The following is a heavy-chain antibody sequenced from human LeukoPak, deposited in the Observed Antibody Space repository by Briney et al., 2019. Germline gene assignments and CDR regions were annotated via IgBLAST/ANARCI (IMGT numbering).Heavy chain of an antibody. CDR3: ATPFRGGYDFDY. Sequence: ASVKVSCKVSGYTLTELSMHWVRQAPGKGLEWMGGFDPEDGETIYAQKFRGRVTMTEDTSTDTAYMELSSLRSEDAAVYYCATPFRGGYDFDYWGQGTLVTVSS. V-gene: IGHV1-24*01. CDR2: FDPEDGET. CDR1: GYTLTELS. D-gene: IGHD5-12*01. J-gene: IGHJ4*02.